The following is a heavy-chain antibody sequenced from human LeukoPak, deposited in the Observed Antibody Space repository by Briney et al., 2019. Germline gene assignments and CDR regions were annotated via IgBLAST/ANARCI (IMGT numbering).Heavy chain of an antibody. CDR1: GYIFSSYD. J-gene: IGHJ4*02. D-gene: IGHD2-2*01. CDR3: ARAIRNQLLSEY. Sequence: ASVKVSCKTSGYIFSSYDITWVRQSPRLGLKWMGWMNPDSGNSNFAQRFKGRVTVTRNAAITTAYMELSSLTSEDTAVYYCARAIRNQLLSEYWGQGTLVTVSS. CDR2: MNPDSGNS. V-gene: IGHV1-8*01.